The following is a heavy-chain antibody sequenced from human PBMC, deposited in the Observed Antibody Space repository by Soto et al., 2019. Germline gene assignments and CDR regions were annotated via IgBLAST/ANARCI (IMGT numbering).Heavy chain of an antibody. CDR2: IYYSGRT. CDR3: ARPQYSGYDGPLSS. V-gene: IGHV4-39*01. D-gene: IGHD5-12*01. CDR1: GGSIASTDYY. Sequence: QLQLQESGPGLVKPSETLSLTCTVSGGSIASTDYYWGWMRQPPGKGLQWIGSIYYSGRTYYNPSLRSRVTISVDTSKNQFSLKLTSVSAADTAVYYCARPQYSGYDGPLSSWGQGPLVTVSS. J-gene: IGHJ5*02.